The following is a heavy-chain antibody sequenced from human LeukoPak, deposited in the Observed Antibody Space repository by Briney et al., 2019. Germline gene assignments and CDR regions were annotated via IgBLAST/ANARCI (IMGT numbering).Heavy chain of an antibody. D-gene: IGHD3-10*01. CDR3: AREDYYGSGSYYPPFAY. CDR1: GFTFSSYS. Sequence: GGSLRLSCAASGFTFSSYSMNWVRQAPGKGLEWVSCISTSSSYIYYADSVKGRFTISRDNAKNSLYLQMNSLRAEDTAVYYCAREDYYGSGSYYPPFAYWGQGTLVTVSS. J-gene: IGHJ4*02. CDR2: ISTSSSYI. V-gene: IGHV3-21*04.